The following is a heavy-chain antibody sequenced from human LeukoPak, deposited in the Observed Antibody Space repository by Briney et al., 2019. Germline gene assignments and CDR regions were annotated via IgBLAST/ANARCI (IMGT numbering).Heavy chain of an antibody. CDR3: ARFNTGCTEASCYVHH. V-gene: IGHV4-59*11. CDR2: IYSNGIT. J-gene: IGHJ1*01. CDR1: GGSMNNHY. D-gene: IGHD2-2*01. Sequence: SETLSLTCTVSGGSMNNHYWTWIRQPPGKGLELIGHIYSNGITAYTPSLKSRVTMSIDTSKNQFSLTVFSVTPADSAINYCARFNTGCTEASCYVHHWGQGTLVTVSS.